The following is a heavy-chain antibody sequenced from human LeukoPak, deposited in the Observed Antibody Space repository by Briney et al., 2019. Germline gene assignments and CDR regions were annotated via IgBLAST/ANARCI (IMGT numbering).Heavy chain of an antibody. CDR3: AILSSAGYSSGWYEDVVDY. CDR2: ISSSSSYI. J-gene: IGHJ4*02. V-gene: IGHV3-21*01. CDR1: GFTFSSYS. D-gene: IGHD6-19*01. Sequence: GGSLRLSCAASGFTFSSYSMNWVRQAPGKGLEWVSSISSSSSYIYYADSVKGRFTISRDNAKNSLYLQMNSLRAEDTAVYYCAILSSAGYSSGWYEDVVDYWGQGTLVTVSS.